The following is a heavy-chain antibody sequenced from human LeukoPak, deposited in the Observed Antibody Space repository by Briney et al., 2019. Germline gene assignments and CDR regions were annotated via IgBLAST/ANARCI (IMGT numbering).Heavy chain of an antibody. D-gene: IGHD3-10*01. J-gene: IGHJ4*02. CDR2: ISSSSSYI. CDR3: ARLEYYYVSGNYYKLFDY. V-gene: IGHV3-21*01. CDR1: GFTFSSYS. Sequence: GGSLRLSCAASGFTFSSYSMNWVRQAPGKGLEWVSSISSSSSYIYYADSVKGRFTISRDNAKNSLYLQMNSLRDEDTAVYYCARLEYYYVSGNYYKLFDYWGQGTLVAVCS.